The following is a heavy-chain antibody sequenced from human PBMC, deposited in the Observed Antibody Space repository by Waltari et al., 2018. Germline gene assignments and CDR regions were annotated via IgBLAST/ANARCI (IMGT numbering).Heavy chain of an antibody. Sequence: EVQRLQSGAEVKKPGESLKIACKVSVYSFTSNLTGWVRQRHGKGLEWMGIIYPGDSDTSYSPSSQGQVTISADKSISTAYLQWSSLKASDTAMYYCARRGGSGRTGDAFDIWGQGTMVTVSS. D-gene: IGHD3-10*01. J-gene: IGHJ3*02. CDR2: IYPGDSDT. CDR3: ARRGGSGRTGDAFDI. CDR1: VYSFTSNL. V-gene: IGHV5-51*01.